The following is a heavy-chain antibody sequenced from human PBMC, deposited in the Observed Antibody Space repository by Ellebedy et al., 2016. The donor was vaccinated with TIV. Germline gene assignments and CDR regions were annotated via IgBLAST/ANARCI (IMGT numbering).Heavy chain of an antibody. CDR2: IKQDGSEK. Sequence: GGSLRLSXAASGFTFTSYWMSWVRQAPGKGLEWVANIKQDGSEKYYVDSVKGRFTISRDNAKNSLYLQMNSLRAEDTAVYYCTRDYGYCSSTSCHASIDYWGQGTLVTVSS. V-gene: IGHV3-7*01. J-gene: IGHJ4*02. D-gene: IGHD2-2*01. CDR3: TRDYGYCSSTSCHASIDY. CDR1: GFTFTSYW.